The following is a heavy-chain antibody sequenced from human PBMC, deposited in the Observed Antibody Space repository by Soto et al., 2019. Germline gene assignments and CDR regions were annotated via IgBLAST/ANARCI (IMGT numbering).Heavy chain of an antibody. CDR3: ARDNYYGSGDYYYYYMDV. Sequence: PSETRSLTCTVSGGSISSYYWRWIRQPPGKGLEWIGYIYYSGSTNYNPSLKSRVTISVDTSKNQFSLKLSSVTAADTAVYYYARDNYYGSGDYYYYYMDVWGKGTTVT. D-gene: IGHD3-10*01. CDR1: GGSISSYY. CDR2: IYYSGST. J-gene: IGHJ6*03. V-gene: IGHV4-59*01.